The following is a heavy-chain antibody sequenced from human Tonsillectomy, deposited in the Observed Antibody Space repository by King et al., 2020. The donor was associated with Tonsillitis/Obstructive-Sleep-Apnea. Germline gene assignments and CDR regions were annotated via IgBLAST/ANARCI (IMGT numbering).Heavy chain of an antibody. J-gene: IGHJ5*02. V-gene: IGHV3-30*04. CDR1: GFTFSICA. CDR3: ARDSGSGVIVPTNWCAP. CDR2: ISYDGRNK. D-gene: IGHD3-16*02. Sequence: VQLVESGGGVVQPGRSLRLSCAASGFTFSICAMHWVRQAPGKGLEWVALISYDGRNKYYADSVKGRFTISRDNSKNTLYLQMNSLRAEDTAVYYCARDSGSGVIVPTNWCAPWGQGTRVTVPS.